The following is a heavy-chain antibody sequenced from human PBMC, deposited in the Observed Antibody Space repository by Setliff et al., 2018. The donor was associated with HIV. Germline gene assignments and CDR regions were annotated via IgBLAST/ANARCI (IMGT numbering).Heavy chain of an antibody. J-gene: IGHJ4*02. V-gene: IGHV1-2*02. D-gene: IGHD6-13*01. Sequence: GASVKVSCKASGYTFTDYFLHWVRQAPGQGLEWMGWISPNNGDTSIPRRFRGRVTLTRDTSINTAYLELSRLRSDETAVYYCVTSEPYNSSPFHWGQGTLVTVSS. CDR2: ISPNNGDT. CDR1: GYTFTDYF. CDR3: VTSEPYNSSPFH.